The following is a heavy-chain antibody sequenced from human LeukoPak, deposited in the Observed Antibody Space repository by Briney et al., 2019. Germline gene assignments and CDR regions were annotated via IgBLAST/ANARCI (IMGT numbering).Heavy chain of an antibody. CDR1: GYTFTSYY. V-gene: IGHV1-3*01. J-gene: IGHJ4*02. CDR3: ARGVAVAAPFDY. Sequence: GASVKVSCKASGYTFTSYYMHWVRQAPGQRLEWMGWINAGNGNTKYSQKFQGRVTITRDTSASTAYMELSSLRSEDTAVYYCARGVAVAAPFDYWGQGTLVTVSS. D-gene: IGHD6-19*01. CDR2: INAGNGNT.